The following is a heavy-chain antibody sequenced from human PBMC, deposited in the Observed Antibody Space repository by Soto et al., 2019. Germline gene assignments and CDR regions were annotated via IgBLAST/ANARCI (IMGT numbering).Heavy chain of an antibody. V-gene: IGHV3-30*18. D-gene: IGHD2-21*02. CDR2: ISYDGSNK. CDR3: AKVGGLRENYYYYGMDV. J-gene: IGHJ6*02. CDR1: GFTCSSYG. Sequence: PGGSLRLSCAACGFTCSSYGMHWVRQAPGKGLEWVAVISYDGSNKYYADSVKGRFTISRDNSKNTLYLQMNSLRAEDTAVYYCAKVGGLRENYYYYGMDVWGQGTTVTVSS.